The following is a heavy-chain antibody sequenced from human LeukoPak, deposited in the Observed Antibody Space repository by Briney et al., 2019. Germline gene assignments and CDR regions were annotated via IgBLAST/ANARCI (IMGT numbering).Heavy chain of an antibody. CDR3: ARESGQLVTVGNWFDP. CDR1: GGTFSSYA. Sequence: SAKVSCKDSGGTFSSYAISWVRQAPGQGLEWMGGIIPIFGTANYAQKFQGRVTITTDESTSTAYMELSSLRSEDTAVYYCARESGQLVTVGNWFDPWGQGTLVTVSS. J-gene: IGHJ5*02. V-gene: IGHV1-69*05. CDR2: IIPIFGTA. D-gene: IGHD6-6*01.